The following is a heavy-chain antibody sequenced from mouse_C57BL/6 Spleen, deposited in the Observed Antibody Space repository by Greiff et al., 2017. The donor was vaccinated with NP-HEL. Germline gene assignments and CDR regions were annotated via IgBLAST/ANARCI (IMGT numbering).Heavy chain of an antibody. V-gene: IGHV5-9-1*02. J-gene: IGHJ1*03. CDR3: TSVRGSLYDGYLYWYFDV. CDR2: ISSGGDYI. D-gene: IGHD2-3*01. Sequence: EVKLVESGEGLVKPGGSLKLSCAASGFTFSSYAMSWVRQTPEKRLEWVAYISSGGDYIYYADTVKGRFTISRDNARNTLYLQMSSLKSEDTAMYYCTSVRGSLYDGYLYWYFDVWGTGTTVTVSS. CDR1: GFTFSSYA.